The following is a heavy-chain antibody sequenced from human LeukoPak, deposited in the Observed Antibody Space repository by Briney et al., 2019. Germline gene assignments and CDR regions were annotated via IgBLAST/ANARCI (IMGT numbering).Heavy chain of an antibody. D-gene: IGHD4-23*01. J-gene: IGHJ4*02. Sequence: GGSLRLSCAASGFTFSSYWMHWVRQAPGKGLVWVSHINSDGSSTAYADSVKGRFTISRGNAKNMLYLQMNSLRAEDTAVYYCASSNGGNFPSEYWGQGTLVTVSS. CDR1: GFTFSSYW. CDR2: INSDGSST. V-gene: IGHV3-74*01. CDR3: ASSNGGNFPSEY.